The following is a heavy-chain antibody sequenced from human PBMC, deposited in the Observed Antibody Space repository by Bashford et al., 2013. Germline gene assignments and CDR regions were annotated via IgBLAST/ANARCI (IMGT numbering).Heavy chain of an antibody. D-gene: IGHD5-18*01. CDR3: ARAGYSYGMRFYFDY. Sequence: VRQAPGKGLEWVSVIYSGGSTYYADSVKGRFTISRDNSKNTLYLQMNSLRAEDTAVYYCARAGYSYGMRFYFDYWGQGTLVTVSS. V-gene: IGHV3-53*01. J-gene: IGHJ4*02. CDR2: IYSGGST.